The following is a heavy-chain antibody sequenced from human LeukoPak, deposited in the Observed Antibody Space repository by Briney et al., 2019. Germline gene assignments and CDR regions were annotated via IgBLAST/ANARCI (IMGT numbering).Heavy chain of an antibody. CDR1: GYFISSGYY. CDR2: IYHSGST. V-gene: IGHV4-38-2*02. D-gene: IGHD6-13*01. Sequence: SETLSLTCTVSGYFISSGYYWGWIRQPPGKGLEWIGSIYHSGSTNYNPSLKSRVTISVDTSKNQFSLKLSSVTAADTAVYYCARFRAAAGFDYWGQGTLVTVSS. CDR3: ARFRAAAGFDY. J-gene: IGHJ4*02.